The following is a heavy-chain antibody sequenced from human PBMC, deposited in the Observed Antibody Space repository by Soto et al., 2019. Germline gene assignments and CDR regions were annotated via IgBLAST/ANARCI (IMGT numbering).Heavy chain of an antibody. Sequence: GGSLRLSCAASGFTFSNAWMSWVRQAPGKGLEWVGRIKSKTDGGTTDYAAPVKGRFTISRDDSKNTLYLQMNSLKTEDTAVYYCTTDRTMTTVTRRFDYWGQGTLVTVSS. V-gene: IGHV3-15*01. D-gene: IGHD4-17*01. J-gene: IGHJ4*02. CDR2: IKSKTDGGTT. CDR3: TTDRTMTTVTRRFDY. CDR1: GFTFSNAW.